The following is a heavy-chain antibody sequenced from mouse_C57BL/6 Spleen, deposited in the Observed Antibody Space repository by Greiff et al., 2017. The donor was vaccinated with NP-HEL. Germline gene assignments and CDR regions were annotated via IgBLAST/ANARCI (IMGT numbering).Heavy chain of an antibody. Sequence: VQLKESGPGLVKPSQSLSLTCSVPGYSITSGYYWNWIRQFPGNKLEWMGYISYDGSNNYNPSLKNRISITRDTSKNQFFLKLNSVTTEDTATYYCARGPVTGTDYWGQGTTLTVSS. D-gene: IGHD4-1*01. CDR2: ISYDGSN. J-gene: IGHJ2*01. V-gene: IGHV3-6*01. CDR1: GYSITSGYY. CDR3: ARGPVTGTDY.